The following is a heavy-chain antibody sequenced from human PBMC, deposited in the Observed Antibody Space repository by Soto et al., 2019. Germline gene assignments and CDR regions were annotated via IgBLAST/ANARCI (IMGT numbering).Heavy chain of an antibody. J-gene: IGHJ3*02. Sequence: TGGSLRLSCAASGFTFSSYWMHWVRQAPGKGLVWVSRINSDGSSTSYADSVKGRFTISRDNAKNTLYLQMNSLRAEDTAVYYCARHYYDSSGYDDAFDIWGQGTMVTVSS. CDR2: INSDGSST. D-gene: IGHD3-22*01. V-gene: IGHV3-74*01. CDR3: ARHYYDSSGYDDAFDI. CDR1: GFTFSSYW.